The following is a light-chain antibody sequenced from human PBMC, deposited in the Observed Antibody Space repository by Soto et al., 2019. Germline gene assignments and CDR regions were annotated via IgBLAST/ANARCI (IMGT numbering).Light chain of an antibody. CDR3: CSYAGSSSYV. CDR2: GKS. J-gene: IGLJ1*01. V-gene: IGLV1-40*01. Sequence: QAVVTQPPSVSGAPGQRVSISCTGSSSNIGAGYDVHWYQQLPGTAPKLLIYGKSSRPSGVPDRFSGSKSGTSASLAITGLQAEDEADYHCCSYAGSSSYVFGTGTKLTVL. CDR1: SSNIGAGYD.